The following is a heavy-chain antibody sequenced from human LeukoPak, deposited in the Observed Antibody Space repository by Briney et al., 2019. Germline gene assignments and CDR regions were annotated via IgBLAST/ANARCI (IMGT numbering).Heavy chain of an antibody. CDR2: IYYSGST. D-gene: IGHD5-12*01. V-gene: IGHV4-59*01. J-gene: IGHJ6*03. CDR1: GGSISSYY. CDR3: ARASIVATIKSYYYYYMDV. Sequence: PSETLSLTCTVSGGSISSYYWSWIRQPPAKGQEWIGYIYYSGSTNYNPSLKSRVTISVDTSKNQFSLKLSSVTAADTAVYYCARASIVATIKSYYYYYMDVWGKGTTVTVSS.